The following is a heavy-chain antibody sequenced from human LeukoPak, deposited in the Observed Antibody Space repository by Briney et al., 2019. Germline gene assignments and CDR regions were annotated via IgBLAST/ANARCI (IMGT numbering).Heavy chain of an antibody. V-gene: IGHV1-2*02. CDR2: INPKSGGA. CDR1: GFTFNAYN. J-gene: IGHJ2*01. CDR3: ARESKVTTDWYLDL. Sequence: ASVKVSCKASGFTFNAYNIHWVRQAPGQGLEWMGWINPKSGGANYAQKFQGRVTMTWDTSISTAYMELRSLRSDDTAVYYCARESKVTTDWYLDLWGRGTLVTVSS. D-gene: IGHD4-17*01.